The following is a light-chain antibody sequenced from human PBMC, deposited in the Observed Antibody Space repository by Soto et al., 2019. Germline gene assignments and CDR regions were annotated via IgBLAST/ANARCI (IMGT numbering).Light chain of an antibody. J-gene: IGKJ1*01. V-gene: IGKV3-20*01. Sequence: NVLTQSPGTLSWSTGETATPSRWASQSVISNYLAWYQQKPGQAPRVLIYGASSRSAGIPDRFSGSGSGTDFTLTISRLEPEDFAVYYCQQYGRSPSTFGQGTKVDIK. CDR3: QQYGRSPST. CDR2: GAS. CDR1: QSVISNY.